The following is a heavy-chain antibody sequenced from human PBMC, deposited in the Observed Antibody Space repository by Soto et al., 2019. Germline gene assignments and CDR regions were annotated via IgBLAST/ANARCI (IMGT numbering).Heavy chain of an antibody. J-gene: IGHJ2*01. CDR2: ISGSGGST. D-gene: IGHD6-13*01. CDR3: AKDRSSSWYGWYFDL. Sequence: GVLRLSCAASGFTFSSYAMSWVRQAPGKGLEWVSAISGSGGSTYYADSVKGRFTISRDNSKNTLYLQMNSLRAEDTAVYYCAKDRSSSWYGWYFDLWGRGTLVTVSS. V-gene: IGHV3-23*01. CDR1: GFTFSSYA.